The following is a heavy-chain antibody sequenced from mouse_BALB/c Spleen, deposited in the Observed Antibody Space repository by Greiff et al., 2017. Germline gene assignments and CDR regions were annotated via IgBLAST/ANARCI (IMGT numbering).Heavy chain of an antibody. V-gene: IGHV2-4-1*01. CDR2: IWSGGST. J-gene: IGHJ3*01. CDR3: ARNREGFAY. D-gene: IGHD3-3*01. CDR1: GFSLTSYG. Sequence: VQLQQSGPGLVQPSQSLSITCTVSGFSLTSYGVHWVRQSPGKGLEWLGVIWSGGSTDYNAAFISRLSISKDNSKSQVFFKMNSLQADDTAIYYCARNREGFAYWGQGTLVTVSA.